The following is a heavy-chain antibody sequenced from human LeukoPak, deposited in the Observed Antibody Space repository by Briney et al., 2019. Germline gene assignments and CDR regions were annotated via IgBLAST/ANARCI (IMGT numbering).Heavy chain of an antibody. CDR3: ARGAGDQQWLVWNAWYYFDH. J-gene: IGHJ4*02. Sequence: GASVKVSCKASGYTFTSYAMHWVRQAPGQRLEWMGWINAGNGNTKYSQKFQGRVTITRDTSASTAYMELSSLRSEDTAVYYCARGAGDQQWLVWNAWYYFDHWGQGTLVTVSS. CDR2: INAGNGNT. V-gene: IGHV1-3*01. CDR1: GYTFTSYA. D-gene: IGHD6-19*01.